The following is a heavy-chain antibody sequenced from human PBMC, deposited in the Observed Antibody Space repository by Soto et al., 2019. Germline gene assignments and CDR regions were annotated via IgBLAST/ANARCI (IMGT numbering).Heavy chain of an antibody. CDR3: ARTGDGHHDFLDY. CDR1: GFTFSSYA. J-gene: IGHJ4*02. CDR2: ISYDGSNK. Sequence: GGSLRLSCAASGFTFSSYAMHWVRQAPGKGLEWVAVISYDGSNKYYADSVKGRFTISRDNAKNSLFLQMNSLRVDDTAVYYCARTGDGHHDFLDYCGQGALVTVSS. D-gene: IGHD1-1*01. V-gene: IGHV3-30-3*01.